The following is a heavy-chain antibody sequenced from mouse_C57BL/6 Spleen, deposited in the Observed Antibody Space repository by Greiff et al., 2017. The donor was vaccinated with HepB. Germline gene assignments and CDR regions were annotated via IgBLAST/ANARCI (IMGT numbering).Heavy chain of an antibody. CDR2: INPSTGGT. D-gene: IGHD2-14*01. Sequence: VQLQQSGPELVKPGASVKISCKASGYSFTGYYMNWVKQSPEKSLEWIGEINPSTGGTTYNQKFKAKATLTVDKSSSTAYMQLKSLTSEDSAVYYCARTEVSYWYFDVWGTGTTVTVSS. CDR3: ARTEVSYWYFDV. V-gene: IGHV1-42*01. CDR1: GYSFTGYY. J-gene: IGHJ1*03.